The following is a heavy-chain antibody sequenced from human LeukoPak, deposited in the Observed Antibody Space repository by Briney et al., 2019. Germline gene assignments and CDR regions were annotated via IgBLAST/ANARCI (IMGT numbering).Heavy chain of an antibody. CDR2: IRYDGSNK. CDR3: AKDTVSRYCSGGSCLGAMDV. D-gene: IGHD2-15*01. V-gene: IGHV3-30*02. J-gene: IGHJ6*02. Sequence: PGGSLRLSCAASGFTFSSYGMHWVRQAPGKGLEWVAFIRYDGSNKYYADYVKGRFTISRDNSKNTLYLQMNSLRAEDTAVYYCAKDTVSRYCSGGSCLGAMDVWGQGTTVTVSS. CDR1: GFTFSSYG.